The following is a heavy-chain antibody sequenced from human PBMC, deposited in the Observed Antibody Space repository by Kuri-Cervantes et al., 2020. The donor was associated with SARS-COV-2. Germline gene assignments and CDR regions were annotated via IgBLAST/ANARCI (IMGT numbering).Heavy chain of an antibody. V-gene: IGHV4-39*02. CDR1: GGSISSSSYY. CDR3: ARDLFAVWGAYYVPSNWFDP. J-gene: IGHJ5*02. Sequence: SETLSLTCTVSGGSISSSSYYWGWIRQPPGKGLEWIGSIYYSGSTYYNPSLKSRVTISVDTSKNQFSLKLSSVTAADTAVYYCARDLFAVWGAYYVPSNWFDPWGQGTLVTVSS. D-gene: IGHD3-16*01. CDR2: IYYSGST.